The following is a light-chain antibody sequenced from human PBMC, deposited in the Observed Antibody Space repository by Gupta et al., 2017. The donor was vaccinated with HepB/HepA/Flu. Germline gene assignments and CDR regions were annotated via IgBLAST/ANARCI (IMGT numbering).Light chain of an antibody. CDR1: SSNIGSNS. Sequence: QSVLPQPPSASGTPGQRVTISCSGSSSNIGSNSVSWYQQLPGTAPKLLIYKNSQRPSGVPDRFSGSKSGTSASLAISGLRSEDEAEYYCAAWDDSLSGWVFGGGTKVTVL. CDR3: AAWDDSLSGWV. CDR2: KNS. J-gene: IGLJ3*02. V-gene: IGLV1-47*01.